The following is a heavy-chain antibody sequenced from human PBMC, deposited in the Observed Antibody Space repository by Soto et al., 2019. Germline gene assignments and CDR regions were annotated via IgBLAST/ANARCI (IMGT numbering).Heavy chain of an antibody. CDR2: IRGTDEST. Sequence: GGSLRLSCAASGFPFNNYAMSWVRQAPGKGLEWVSAIRGTDESTYYAQSVKGRFTISRDNSKNTLNLQMNSLRAEETAVYYCAKSRSVEDGFDIWGQGTMVTVSS. V-gene: IGHV3-23*01. J-gene: IGHJ3*02. CDR1: GFPFNNYA. CDR3: AKSRSVEDGFDI.